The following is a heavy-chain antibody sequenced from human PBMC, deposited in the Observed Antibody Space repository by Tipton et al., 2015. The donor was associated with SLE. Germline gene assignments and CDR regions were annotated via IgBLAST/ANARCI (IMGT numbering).Heavy chain of an antibody. D-gene: IGHD7-27*01. V-gene: IGHV4-59*01. J-gene: IGHJ4*02. CDR2: ISDTGRS. CDR3: ARGGDSSLPFDY. CDR1: GGSIRNFY. Sequence: TLSLTCTVSGGSIRNFYWSWIRQPPGKGLEWIAFISDTGRSDYSPSLRSRVTISIDTSKNQFSLKLRSVTTADTAVYYCARGGDSSLPFDYWGQGTLVAVSS.